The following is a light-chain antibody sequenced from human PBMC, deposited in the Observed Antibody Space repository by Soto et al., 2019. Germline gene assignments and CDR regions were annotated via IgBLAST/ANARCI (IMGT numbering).Light chain of an antibody. CDR2: EVY. CDR1: GSDVGAYNF. V-gene: IGLV2-8*01. Sequence: QSALTQPPSASGSPGQSVTISCTGTGSDVGAYNFVSWYQHHPGEAPQALIYEVYKRPSGVPDRFSGSKSGNTASLTVSGLQTEDEADYYCSSYAGSNNLVVFGGGTKLTVL. J-gene: IGLJ2*01. CDR3: SSYAGSNNLVV.